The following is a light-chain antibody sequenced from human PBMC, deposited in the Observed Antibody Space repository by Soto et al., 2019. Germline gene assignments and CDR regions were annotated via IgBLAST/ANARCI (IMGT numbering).Light chain of an antibody. J-gene: IGKJ1*01. V-gene: IGKV1-5*01. CDR2: HAS. Sequence: DIQMTQSPSTLSASVGDRVTITCRASQSISSWLAWYQQQPGKAPKLLIYHASSLESGVPSRFSGSGSGTEFTLTISSLQPDDFATYYCQQYNSYSRTFGQGTKVEIK. CDR3: QQYNSYSRT. CDR1: QSISSW.